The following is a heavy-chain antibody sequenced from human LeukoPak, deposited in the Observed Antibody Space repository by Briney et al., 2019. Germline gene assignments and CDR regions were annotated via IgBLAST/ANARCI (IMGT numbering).Heavy chain of an antibody. J-gene: IGHJ4*02. CDR1: GFTFTSVW. V-gene: IGHV3-15*01. CDR3: TTDIEAGFKNVGGGWKTITVSTSDY. D-gene: IGHD1-20*01. Sequence: PGGSLRLSCATSGFTFTSVWMSWVRQVPGRGLEWVGRIKTKTDGGTIDYAAPVKGRFIISRDDSKNTLNLQMNSLKVGDTAIYYCTTDIEAGFKNVGGGWKTITVSTSDYWGRGTPVTVSS. CDR2: IKTKTDGGTI.